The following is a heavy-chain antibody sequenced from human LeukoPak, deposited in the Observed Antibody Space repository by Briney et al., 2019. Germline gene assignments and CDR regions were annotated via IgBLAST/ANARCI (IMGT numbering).Heavy chain of an antibody. CDR3: AKAASGNWNDVSDY. Sequence: PGGSLRLSCAASGFTFSTYAMSWVRQAPGKGLEWVSAISGRGVSTSYADSVRGRFTISRDNSKNTLYLQMNSLRAEDTAVYYCAKAASGNWNDVSDYWGQETLVTVSS. D-gene: IGHD1-20*01. CDR2: ISGRGVST. V-gene: IGHV3-23*01. CDR1: GFTFSTYA. J-gene: IGHJ4*02.